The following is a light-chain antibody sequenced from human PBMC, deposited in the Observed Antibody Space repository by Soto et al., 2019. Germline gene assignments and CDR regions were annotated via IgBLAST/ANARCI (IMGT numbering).Light chain of an antibody. CDR2: GAS. CDR3: QQYGSSPRT. J-gene: IGKJ1*01. Sequence: EIVLTQSPGTLSLSPGERATLSCRASQSVSNNYLAWYQQKPGQAPRLLIYGASGRATGIPDRFSGSGSGTDFTLTISRLEPEDFAVYYGQQYGSSPRTFGQGTKVEIK. V-gene: IGKV3-20*01. CDR1: QSVSNNY.